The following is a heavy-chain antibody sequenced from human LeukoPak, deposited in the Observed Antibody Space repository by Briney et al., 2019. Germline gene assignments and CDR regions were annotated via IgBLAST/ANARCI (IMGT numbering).Heavy chain of an antibody. CDR1: GFTFSSYS. D-gene: IGHD6-13*01. CDR3: AKARSSWHFDAFDI. CDR2: ITSSSSYI. V-gene: IGHV3-21*04. J-gene: IGHJ3*02. Sequence: PGGSLRLSCAASGFTFSSYSMNWVRQAPGKGLEWVSSITSSSSYIYYADSVKGRFTISRDNSKNTLYLQMNSLRAEDTAVYYCAKARSSWHFDAFDIWGQGTMVTVSS.